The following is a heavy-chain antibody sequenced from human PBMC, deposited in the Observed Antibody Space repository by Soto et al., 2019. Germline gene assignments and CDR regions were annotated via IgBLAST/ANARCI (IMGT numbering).Heavy chain of an antibody. Sequence: GGSLRLSCAVSGFTFNSYSMNWVRQAPGKGLEWVSAIGTAGDTYYPGSVKGRFTISRENAKNSLYLQMNSLRAGDTAVYYCARGPTEYCSGGSCYRDGAFDIWGQGTMVTVSS. V-gene: IGHV3-13*01. CDR1: GFTFNSYS. CDR3: ARGPTEYCSGGSCYRDGAFDI. D-gene: IGHD2-15*01. J-gene: IGHJ3*02. CDR2: IGTAGDT.